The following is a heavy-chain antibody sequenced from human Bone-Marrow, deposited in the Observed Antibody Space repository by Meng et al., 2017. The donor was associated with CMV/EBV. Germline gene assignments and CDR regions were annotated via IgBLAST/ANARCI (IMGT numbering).Heavy chain of an antibody. D-gene: IGHD1-26*01. CDR1: GFTFDGYA. CDR2: IYGSGRSS. Sequence: GGSLRLSCAASGFTFDGYAMSWVRQAPGKGLEWVSVIYGSGRSSSSADSVKGRFSISRDNSKNTLYLQMSSLRAEDTAVYYCARLLVGALDTHAFDMWGRGTVVTVSS. CDR3: ARLLVGALDTHAFDM. V-gene: IGHV3-23*05. J-gene: IGHJ3*02.